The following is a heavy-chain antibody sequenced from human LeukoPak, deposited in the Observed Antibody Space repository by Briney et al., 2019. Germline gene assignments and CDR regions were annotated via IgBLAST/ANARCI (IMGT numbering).Heavy chain of an antibody. CDR2: INTNTGNP. Sequence: ASVKVSCEASEYTFTTYAINWVRQSPGQGLEWVGWINTNTGNPTYAQGFTGRFVFSLDTSVSTTYLQISSLKAEDTAVYYCARGPPIAATVVDYWGQGTLVTVSS. J-gene: IGHJ4*02. V-gene: IGHV7-4-1*02. CDR1: EYTFTTYA. D-gene: IGHD6-13*01. CDR3: ARGPPIAATVVDY.